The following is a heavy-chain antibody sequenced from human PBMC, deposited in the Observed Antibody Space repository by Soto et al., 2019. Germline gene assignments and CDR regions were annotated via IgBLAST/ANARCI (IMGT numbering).Heavy chain of an antibody. CDR2: MNPNSGNT. CDR3: ARGPGYSGYDRADYYFLDF. Sequence: ASVKVSCKASGYTFTSYDINWVRQATGQGLEWMGWMNPNSGNTGYAQKFQGRVTMTRNTSTSTAYMELSSLRSEDTAVYYCARGPGYSGYDRADYYFLDFSGKGSSVIVSS. V-gene: IGHV1-8*01. D-gene: IGHD5-12*01. J-gene: IGHJ6*03. CDR1: GYTFTSYD.